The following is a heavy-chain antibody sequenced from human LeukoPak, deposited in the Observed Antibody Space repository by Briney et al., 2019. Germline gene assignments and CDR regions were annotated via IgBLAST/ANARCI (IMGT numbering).Heavy chain of an antibody. D-gene: IGHD7-27*01. V-gene: IGHV3-23*01. Sequence: GGSLRLSCAASGFTFSDHAMSWVRQAPAKGLEWVSSINGNGGGSYYIDSVKGRFTVSRDNSENALYLQMNNLRTEDTAVYFCVKGGTADRVGWTHGGQGSLVT. J-gene: IGHJ4*02. CDR2: INGNGGGS. CDR1: GFTFSDHA. CDR3: VKGGTADRVGWTH.